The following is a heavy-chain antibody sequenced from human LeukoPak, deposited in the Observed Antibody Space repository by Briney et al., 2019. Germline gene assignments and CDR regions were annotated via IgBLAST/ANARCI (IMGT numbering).Heavy chain of an antibody. J-gene: IGHJ4*02. CDR3: ARAVHYDSTPSYYFDY. Sequence: ASVKVSCKASGYTFTSYGISWVRQAPGQGLEWMGWISAYNGNTNYAQKLQGRVTMTTDTSTSTAYMELRSLRSDDTAVYYCARAVHYDSTPSYYFDYWGQGTLVTVSS. V-gene: IGHV1-18*01. D-gene: IGHD3-3*01. CDR2: ISAYNGNT. CDR1: GYTFTSYG.